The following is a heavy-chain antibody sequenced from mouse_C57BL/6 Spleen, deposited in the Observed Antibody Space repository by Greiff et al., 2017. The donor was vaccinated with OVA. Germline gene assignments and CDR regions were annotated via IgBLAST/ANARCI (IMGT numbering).Heavy chain of an antibody. CDR2: SRNKANDYKT. D-gene: IGHD3-1*01. Sequence: EVKLVESGGGLVQSGRSLRLSCATSGFTFSDFYMEWVRQAPGKGLEWIAASRNKANDYKTEYSASVKGRFIVSRDTSQSILYLQMNALRAEDTASYYCARDGGYGYAMDYWGQGTSVTVSS. V-gene: IGHV7-1*01. CDR1: GFTFSDFY. J-gene: IGHJ4*01. CDR3: ARDGGYGYAMDY.